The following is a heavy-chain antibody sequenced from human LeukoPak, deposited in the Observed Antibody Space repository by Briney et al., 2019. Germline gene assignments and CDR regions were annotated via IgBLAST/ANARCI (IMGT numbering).Heavy chain of an antibody. CDR1: GFTFDDYA. Sequence: GGSLRLACAASGFTFDDYAMHWVRQAPGKGLEWVSLISGDAGSTHYADSVKGRFTISRDNSKNSLYLQMNSLRTEDTALYYCLYDSSDYGMSGAFDIWGLGTMVTVSS. J-gene: IGHJ3*02. CDR2: ISGDAGST. CDR3: LYDSSDYGMSGAFDI. D-gene: IGHD3-22*01. V-gene: IGHV3-43*02.